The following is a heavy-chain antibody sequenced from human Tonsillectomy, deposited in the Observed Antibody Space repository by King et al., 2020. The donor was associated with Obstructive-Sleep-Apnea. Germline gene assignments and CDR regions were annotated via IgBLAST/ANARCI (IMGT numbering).Heavy chain of an antibody. D-gene: IGHD3-9*01. Sequence: VQLVESGGGLVQPGGSLRLSCAASGFNFSSYWMHWVRQAPGKGLVWVSRINSDGSSTSYADSVKGRFTISRDNAKNTLYLQMNSLRAEDTAVYYCARNNYDILTGYSHFDYWGQGTLVTVSS. CDR1: GFNFSSYW. CDR3: ARNNYDILTGYSHFDY. J-gene: IGHJ4*02. CDR2: INSDGSST. V-gene: IGHV3-74*01.